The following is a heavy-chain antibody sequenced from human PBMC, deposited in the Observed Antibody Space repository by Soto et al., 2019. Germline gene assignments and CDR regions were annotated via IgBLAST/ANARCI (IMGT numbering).Heavy chain of an antibody. V-gene: IGHV2-70*12. CDR2: IDWDDEK. Sequence: SGPTLVNPTQTLTLTCTFSGFSLSTSGMGVSWIRQPPGKALEWLALIDWDDEKYYSTSLKTRLTISKDTSKNQVVLIMTNMDPVDTATYYCIQSRCGGDCLQSYASYYYYGMDVWGQGTTVTVSS. CDR3: IQSRCGGDCLQSYASYYYYGMDV. J-gene: IGHJ6*02. D-gene: IGHD2-21*02. CDR1: GFSLSTSGMG.